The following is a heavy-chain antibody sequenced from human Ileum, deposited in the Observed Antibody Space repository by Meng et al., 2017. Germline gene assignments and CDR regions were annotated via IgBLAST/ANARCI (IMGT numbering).Heavy chain of an antibody. CDR2: IYTSGST. Sequence: SEILSSTCTVPAASTSSGSYYSCWIRQPAGNGLEWIGRIYTSGSTIYNPSLKSRVTISVDTSKNQFSLKLSSVTAADTAVYCCARECFRDKIAATGRFMDYYYYGMDVWGQGTTVTVSS. D-gene: IGHD6-13*01. V-gene: IGHV4-61*02. CDR3: ARECFRDKIAATGRFMDYYYYGMDV. J-gene: IGHJ6*02. CDR1: AASTSSGSYY.